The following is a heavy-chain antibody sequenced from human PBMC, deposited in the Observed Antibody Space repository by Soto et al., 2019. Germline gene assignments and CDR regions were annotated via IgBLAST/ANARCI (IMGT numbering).Heavy chain of an antibody. J-gene: IGHJ3*02. CDR1: GFTFSSYW. V-gene: IGHV3-74*01. CDR3: ARLSGTWKAFDI. Sequence: EVQLVESGGGLVQPGGSLRLSCAASGFTFSSYWMHWVRQAPGKGLVWVSRIYTDGSSTNYADSVQGRFTISRDNAKNTLYLQMYSLRAEDTAVYYCARLSGTWKAFDIWGQGTMVTVSS. CDR2: IYTDGSST. D-gene: IGHD1-7*01.